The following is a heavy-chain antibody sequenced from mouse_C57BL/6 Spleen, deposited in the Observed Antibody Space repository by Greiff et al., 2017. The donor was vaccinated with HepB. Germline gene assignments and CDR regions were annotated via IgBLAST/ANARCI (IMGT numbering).Heavy chain of an antibody. CDR1: GFTFSSYG. CDR3: ARRDYDYDPDFDY. CDR2: ISSGGSYT. J-gene: IGHJ2*01. V-gene: IGHV5-6*02. D-gene: IGHD2-4*01. Sequence: EVKLMESGGDLVKPGGSLKLSCAASGFTFSSYGMSWVRQTPDKRLEWVATISSGGSYTYYPDSVKGRFTISRDNAKNTLYLQMSSLKSEDTAMYYCARRDYDYDPDFDYWGQGTTLTVSS.